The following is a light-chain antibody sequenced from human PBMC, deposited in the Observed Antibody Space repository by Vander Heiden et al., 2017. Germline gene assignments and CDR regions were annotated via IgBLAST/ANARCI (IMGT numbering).Light chain of an antibody. J-gene: IGLJ2*01. CDR1: NIASKS. V-gene: IGLV3-21*02. Sequence: SSVLTPPPSVSVAPGQTARITCGGNNIASKSVHWYQRKPGQAPVLVVYDDSDRPSGIPERFSGSNSGNTATLTISRVEAGDEADYYCQVWDSSSDHVVFGGGTKLTVL. CDR2: DDS. CDR3: QVWDSSSDHVV.